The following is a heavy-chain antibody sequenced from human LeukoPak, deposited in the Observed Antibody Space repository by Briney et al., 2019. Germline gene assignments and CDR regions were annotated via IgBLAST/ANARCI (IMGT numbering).Heavy chain of an antibody. CDR3: ASSSLTGTTRYYFDY. D-gene: IGHD1-7*01. CDR1: GGSISSGSYY. Sequence: SQTLSLTCTVSGGSISSGSYYWSWIRQPAGTGLEWIGRIYTSGSTNYNPSLKSRVTISVDTSKNQLSLKLSSVTAADTAVYYCASSSLTGTTRYYFDYWGQGTLVTVSS. V-gene: IGHV4-61*02. J-gene: IGHJ4*02. CDR2: IYTSGST.